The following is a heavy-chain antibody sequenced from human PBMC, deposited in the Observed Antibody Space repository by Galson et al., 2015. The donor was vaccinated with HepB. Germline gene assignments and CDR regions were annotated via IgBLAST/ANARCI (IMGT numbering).Heavy chain of an antibody. CDR2: ISYDGSNK. CDR1: GFTFSSYA. CDR3: AKGGDILTGS. V-gene: IGHV3-30*04. D-gene: IGHD3-9*01. Sequence: SLRLSCAASGFTFSSYAMHWVRQAPGKGLEWVAVISYDGSNKYYADSVKGRFTISRDNSKNTLYLQMNSLRAEDTAVYYCAKGGDILTGSWGQGTLVTVSS. J-gene: IGHJ5*02.